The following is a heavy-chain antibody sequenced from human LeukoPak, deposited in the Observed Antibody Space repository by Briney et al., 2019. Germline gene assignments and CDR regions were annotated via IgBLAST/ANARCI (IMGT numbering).Heavy chain of an antibody. CDR2: IKQDGSEK. J-gene: IGHJ5*02. V-gene: IGHV3-7*01. Sequence: PGGSLRLSCAASGFTFSSYWMSWVRQAPGKGLEWVANIKQDGSEKYYVDSVRGRFTISRDNAKNSLYLQMNSLRAEDTAVYYCARDYYDSSGYYYVVNWFDPWGQGTLVTVSS. CDR3: ARDYYDSSGYYYVVNWFDP. D-gene: IGHD3-22*01. CDR1: GFTFSSYW.